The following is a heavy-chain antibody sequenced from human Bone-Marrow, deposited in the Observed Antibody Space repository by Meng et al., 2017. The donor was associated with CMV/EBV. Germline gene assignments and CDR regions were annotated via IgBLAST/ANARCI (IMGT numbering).Heavy chain of an antibody. V-gene: IGHV1-46*01. Sequence: ASVKVSCKASGGTFSSYAISWVRQAPGQGLEWMGIINPSGGSTSYAQKFQGRVTMTRDTSTSTVYMELSRLRSDDTAVYYCSQAPLGYWGQGTLVTVSS. J-gene: IGHJ4*02. D-gene: IGHD6-13*01. CDR2: INPSGGST. CDR3: SQAPLGY. CDR1: GGTFSSYA.